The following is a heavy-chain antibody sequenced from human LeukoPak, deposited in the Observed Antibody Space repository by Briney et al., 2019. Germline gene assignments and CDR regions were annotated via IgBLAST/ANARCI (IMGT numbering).Heavy chain of an antibody. CDR3: AKGSRGYASLDY. Sequence: GGSLRLSCAASGFTFSSYEMNWVRQAPGKGLEWVSFIRYDGSNEYYADSVRGRFTISRDNSKNTLYLQMNSLRAEDMALYYCAKGSRGYASLDYWGQGTLVTVSS. J-gene: IGHJ4*02. CDR2: IRYDGSNE. D-gene: IGHD2-15*01. CDR1: GFTFSSYE. V-gene: IGHV3-30*02.